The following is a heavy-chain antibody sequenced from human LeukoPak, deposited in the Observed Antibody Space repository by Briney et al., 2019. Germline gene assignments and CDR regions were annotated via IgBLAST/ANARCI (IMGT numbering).Heavy chain of an antibody. CDR2: ISYDGSNK. J-gene: IGHJ4*02. V-gene: IGHV3-30*03. CDR3: ASRDDYGDYFNY. CDR1: GFTFSSYG. Sequence: GGSLRLSCAASGFTFSSYGMHWVRQAPVKGLEWVAVISYDGSNKYYADSVKGRFTISRDNSKNTLYLQMNSLRAEDTAVYYCASRDDYGDYFNYWGQGTLVTVSS. D-gene: IGHD4-17*01.